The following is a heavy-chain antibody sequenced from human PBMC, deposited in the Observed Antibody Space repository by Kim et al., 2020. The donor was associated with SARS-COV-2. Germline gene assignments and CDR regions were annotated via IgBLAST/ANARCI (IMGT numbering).Heavy chain of an antibody. CDR1: GDSVSSNSVA. Sequence: SQTLSLTCAISGDSVSSNSVAWNWIRQSPSRGLEWLGRTYYRSKWYNDYAVSVKSRITINPDTSKNQFSLQLNSVTPGDTAVYYCARTLPVAENYFNYWGQGTLVTVTS. CDR2: TYYRSKWYN. CDR3: ARTLPVAENYFNY. J-gene: IGHJ4*02. D-gene: IGHD6-19*01. V-gene: IGHV6-1*01.